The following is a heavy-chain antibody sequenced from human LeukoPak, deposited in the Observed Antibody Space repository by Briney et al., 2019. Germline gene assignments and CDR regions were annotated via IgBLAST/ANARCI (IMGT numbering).Heavy chain of an antibody. Sequence: ASLKLSCTASGYTFTGYYMHWVRQAPGQGLEWMGWINPNSGGTNYTQKSQGRVTITRDTSISTAYMVLSRLRSDDTAVYYCASKIAAAGTVGYWGQGTLVTVSS. CDR2: INPNSGGT. J-gene: IGHJ4*02. D-gene: IGHD6-13*01. CDR3: ASKIAAAGTVGY. CDR1: GYTFTGYY. V-gene: IGHV1-2*02.